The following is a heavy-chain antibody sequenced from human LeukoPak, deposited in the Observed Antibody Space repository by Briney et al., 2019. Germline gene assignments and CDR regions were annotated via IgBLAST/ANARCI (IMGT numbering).Heavy chain of an antibody. CDR2: FYHGGST. Sequence: SETLSLTCTVSGYSISTGYYWDWIRQPPGKGLEWIGTFYHGGSTYYNPSLKSRVTISVDTSKNQFSLKLSSVTAADTAVYYCARLGSSWFRWFDPWGQGTLVTVSS. D-gene: IGHD6-13*01. CDR1: GYSISTGYY. J-gene: IGHJ5*02. V-gene: IGHV4-38-2*02. CDR3: ARLGSSWFRWFDP.